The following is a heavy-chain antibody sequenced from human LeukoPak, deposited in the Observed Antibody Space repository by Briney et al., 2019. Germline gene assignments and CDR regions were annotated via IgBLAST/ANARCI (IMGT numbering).Heavy chain of an antibody. CDR1: GGSISSYY. CDR3: ARDLRGYCSGGSCRYNWFDP. V-gene: IGHV4-4*07. J-gene: IGHJ5*02. D-gene: IGHD2-15*01. CDR2: IYTSGST. Sequence: SETLSLTCTVSGGSISSYYWSWIRQPAGKGLEWIGRIYTSGSTNYNPSLKSRVTMSVDTSKSQFSLKLSSVTAADTAVYYCARDLRGYCSGGSCRYNWFDPWGQGTLVTVSS.